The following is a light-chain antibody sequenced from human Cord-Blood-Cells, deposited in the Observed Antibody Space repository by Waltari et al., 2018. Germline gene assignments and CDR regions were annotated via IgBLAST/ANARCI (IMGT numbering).Light chain of an antibody. CDR1: SSEVGSYNL. CDR2: EGS. J-gene: IGLJ2*01. CDR3: CSYAGSSTVV. Sequence: QSALTQPASVSGSPGQSITISCTGTSSEVGSYNLVSWYQQHPGKAPNLMIYEGSKRPSGVSNRFSGSKSGNTASLTISGLQAEDEADYYCCSYAGSSTVVFGGGTKLTVL. V-gene: IGLV2-23*01.